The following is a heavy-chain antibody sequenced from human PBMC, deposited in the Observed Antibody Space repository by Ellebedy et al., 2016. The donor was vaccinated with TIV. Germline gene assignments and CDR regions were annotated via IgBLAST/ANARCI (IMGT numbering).Heavy chain of an antibody. CDR2: LTTGGVT. D-gene: IGHD3-10*01. CDR1: GFNFSTYA. Sequence: GESLKIPCVVSGFNFSTYAMRWFRQAQGKGLEWVSALTTGGVTFYADSVKGRFTISRDSSKNTLYLQMNSLRVEDTAIYFCAKDSGRSGWISDYWGQGTLVTVSS. V-gene: IGHV3-23*01. CDR3: AKDSGRSGWISDY. J-gene: IGHJ4*02.